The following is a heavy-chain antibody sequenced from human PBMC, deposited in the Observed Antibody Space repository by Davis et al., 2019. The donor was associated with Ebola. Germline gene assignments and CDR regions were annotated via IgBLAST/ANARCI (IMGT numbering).Heavy chain of an antibody. CDR1: GFTFSSYD. V-gene: IGHV3-13*01. J-gene: IGHJ6*04. CDR3: ARSPKKYSSSSGSFYYYGMDV. Sequence: GESLKISCAASGFTFSSYDMHWVRQATGEGLEWVSAIGTAGDTYYPGSVKGRFTISRENAKNSLYLQMNSLRAGDTAVYYCARSPKKYSSSSGSFYYYGMDVWGKGTTVTVSS. D-gene: IGHD6-6*01. CDR2: IGTAGDT.